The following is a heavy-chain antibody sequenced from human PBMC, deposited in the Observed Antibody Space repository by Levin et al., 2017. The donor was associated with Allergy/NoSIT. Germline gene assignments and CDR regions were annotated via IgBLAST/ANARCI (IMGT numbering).Heavy chain of an antibody. CDR2: ISFSGSTI. J-gene: IGHJ5*02. CDR3: ARDGEDDFWRGYYAYHWFDP. Sequence: GESLKISCAASGFTFSDYYMSWIRQAPGKGLEWVSYISFSGSTIYYADSVKGRFTISRDNAKNSPYLQMNSLRAEDTAVYYCARDGEDDFWRGYYAYHWFDPWGQRTLVIVSS. V-gene: IGHV3-11*01. D-gene: IGHD3-3*01. CDR1: GFTFSDYY.